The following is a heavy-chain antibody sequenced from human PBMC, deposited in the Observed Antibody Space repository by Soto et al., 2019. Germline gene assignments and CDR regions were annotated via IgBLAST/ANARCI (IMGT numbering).Heavy chain of an antibody. CDR1: GDSVSSNSAA. CDR2: TYYRSKWYN. J-gene: IGHJ6*02. D-gene: IGHD6-19*01. CDR3: ARGKWLVRGYYYYGMDV. V-gene: IGHV6-1*01. Sequence: PSQTLSLTCAISGDSVSSNSAAWNWIRQSPSRGLEWLGRTYYRSKWYNDYAVSVKSRITINPDTSKNQFSLQLNSVTPEDTAVYYCARGKWLVRGYYYYGMDVWGQGTTVTVSS.